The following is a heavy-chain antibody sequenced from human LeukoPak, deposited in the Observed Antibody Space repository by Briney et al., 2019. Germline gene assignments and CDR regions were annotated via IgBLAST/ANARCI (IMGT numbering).Heavy chain of an antibody. CDR1: GFTFSTYA. Sequence: PGRSLRLSCAASGFTFSTYAMHWVRQAPGKGLEWVAVISYDGSNKYYADSVKGRFTISRDNSKNTLYLQMNSLRAEDTAVYYCARARSMGGIAVAGTRTRSTGFDPWGQGTLVTVSS. D-gene: IGHD6-19*01. CDR2: ISYDGSNK. CDR3: ARARSMGGIAVAGTRTRSTGFDP. J-gene: IGHJ5*02. V-gene: IGHV3-30-3*01.